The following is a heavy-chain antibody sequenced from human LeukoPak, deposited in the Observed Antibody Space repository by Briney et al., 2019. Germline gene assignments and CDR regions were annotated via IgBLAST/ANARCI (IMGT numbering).Heavy chain of an antibody. J-gene: IGHJ4*02. CDR2: INTDGSST. Sequence: GGSLRLSCAASGFTFSSYWMHWVRQAPGKGLVWVSRINTDGSSTSYADSVKGRFTISRDNAKNTLYLQMNSLRAEDTAVYYCARERGRIVATYDYWGQGTLVTVSS. D-gene: IGHD5-12*01. CDR3: ARERGRIVATYDY. V-gene: IGHV3-74*01. CDR1: GFTFSSYW.